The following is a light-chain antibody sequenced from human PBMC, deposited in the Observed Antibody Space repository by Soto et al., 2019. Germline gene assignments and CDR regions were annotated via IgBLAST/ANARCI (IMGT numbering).Light chain of an antibody. CDR2: AAS. CDR3: QQSYSTPGT. CDR1: QSISNY. J-gene: IGKJ1*01. Sequence: DIEMTQSPSSLSASLGDRVTITCRASQSISNYLNWYQQKPGKAPKLLISAASTLQTAVPSRFSGSGFGTDFTLTISSLQPEDFATYYCQQSYSTPGTFGQGTKVEVK. V-gene: IGKV1-39*01.